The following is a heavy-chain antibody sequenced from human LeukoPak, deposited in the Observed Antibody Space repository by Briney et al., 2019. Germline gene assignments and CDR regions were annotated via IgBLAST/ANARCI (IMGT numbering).Heavy chain of an antibody. V-gene: IGHV3-23*01. Sequence: GGSLRLSCAASGFTFSSYAMSWVRQAPGKGLEWVSAISGSGGSTYYADSVKGRFTISRDNSKNTLYLQMNSLRAEDTAVYYCAKDPVRNSVHIVVVVAARASFDYWGQGTLVTVSS. CDR2: ISGSGGST. CDR1: GFTFSSYA. D-gene: IGHD2-15*01. CDR3: AKDPVRNSVHIVVVVAARASFDY. J-gene: IGHJ4*02.